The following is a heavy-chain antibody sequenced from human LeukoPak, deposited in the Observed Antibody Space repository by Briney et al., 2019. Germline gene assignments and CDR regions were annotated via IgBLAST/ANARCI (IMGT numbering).Heavy chain of an antibody. D-gene: IGHD3-10*01. J-gene: IGHJ4*02. CDR2: IYYSGST. CDR1: GGSISSSSYY. CDR3: ARETGGLLWFGESLDY. V-gene: IGHV4-39*07. Sequence: PSETLSLNCTVSGGSISSSSYYWGWIRQPPGKGLEWIGSIYYSGSTYYNPSLKSRVTISVDTSKNQFSLKLSSVTAADTAVYYCARETGGLLWFGESLDYWGRGTLVTVSS.